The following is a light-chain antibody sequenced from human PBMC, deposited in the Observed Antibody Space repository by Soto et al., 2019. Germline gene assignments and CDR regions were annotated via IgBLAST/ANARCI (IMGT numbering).Light chain of an antibody. J-gene: IGLJ3*02. CDR1: SSNIGAGYD. Sequence: QSVLTQLPSVSGAPGQRVTISCTGSSSNIGAGYDVHWYQQLPGTAPKLLIYGNTNRPSGVPDRFSGSKSGTSASLAITGLQAEDEAEYYCQSFDSSLSGVFGGGTKVTVL. CDR3: QSFDSSLSGV. CDR2: GNT. V-gene: IGLV1-40*01.